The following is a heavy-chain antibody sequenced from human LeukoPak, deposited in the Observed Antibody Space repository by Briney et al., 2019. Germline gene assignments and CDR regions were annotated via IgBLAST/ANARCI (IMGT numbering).Heavy chain of an antibody. D-gene: IGHD5-24*01. CDR3: AKDIQLST. J-gene: IGHJ3*01. V-gene: IGHV3-23*01. CDR1: GFTFSVAA. Sequence: PGGSLRLSCAASGFTFSVAAMTWVRQAPGKGLEWVSLIGASGESTYYADSVKGRFTISRDNSKTTLSLQMTSLRVEDTAMYFCAKDIQLSTWGLGAMVTVSS. CDR2: IGASGEST.